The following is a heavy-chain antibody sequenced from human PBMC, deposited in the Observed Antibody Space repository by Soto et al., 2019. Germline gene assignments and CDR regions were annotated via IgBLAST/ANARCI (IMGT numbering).Heavy chain of an antibody. V-gene: IGHV4-59*01. Sequence: SETLSLTCTVSGGSISSYYWSWIRQPPGKGLEWIGYIYYSGSTNYNPSLKSRVTISVDTSKNQFSLKLSSVTAADTAVYYCARDLAAADYWGQGTLVTVSS. D-gene: IGHD6-13*01. J-gene: IGHJ4*02. CDR1: GGSISSYY. CDR2: IYYSGST. CDR3: ARDLAAADY.